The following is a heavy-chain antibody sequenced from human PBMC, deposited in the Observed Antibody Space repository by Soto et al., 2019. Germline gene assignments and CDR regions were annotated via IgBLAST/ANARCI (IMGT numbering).Heavy chain of an antibody. CDR1: GFTFISYA. J-gene: IGHJ2*01. CDR3: ESKVVGATSRPDYWYFDL. CDR2: ISGGGGAT. D-gene: IGHD2-21*01. V-gene: IGHV3-23*01. Sequence: EVQLLESGGDSVQPGGSVRLSCAGSGFTFISYAMTWVRQAPGKGLEWVSIISGGGGATFFADSVRGRFTFSRDNSKNTETLQMNSLGVDDKAVAYCESKVVGATSRPDYWYFDLWGLGTLVTVSS.